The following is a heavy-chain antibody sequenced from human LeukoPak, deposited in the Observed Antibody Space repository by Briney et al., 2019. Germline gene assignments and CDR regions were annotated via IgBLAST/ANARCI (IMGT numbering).Heavy chain of an antibody. CDR2: ISAYNGNT. CDR3: ARDQGFLVAPRFDY. D-gene: IGHD3-3*01. J-gene: IGHJ4*02. V-gene: IGHV1-18*01. CDR1: GYTFTSYG. Sequence: ASVKVSCRASGYTFTSYGISWVRQAPGQGLEWMGWISAYNGNTNYAQKLQGRVTMTTDTSTSTAYMELRSLRSDDTAVYYCARDQGFLVAPRFDYWGQGTLVTVSS.